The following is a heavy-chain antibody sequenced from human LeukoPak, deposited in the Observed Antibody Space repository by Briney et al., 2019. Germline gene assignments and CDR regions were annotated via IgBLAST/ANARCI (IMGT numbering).Heavy chain of an antibody. Sequence: GGSPRLSCAASGFTFSTYDIHWVRQATGKGLEWVAAIGTVGNTYYAGSVKGRFTISRENARNSVYLQMNSLRAGDTAVYYCARGGYYQASGGVGAFDIWGQGTMVTVSS. CDR2: IGTVGNT. D-gene: IGHD2-15*01. J-gene: IGHJ3*02. CDR1: GFTFSTYD. CDR3: ARGGYYQASGGVGAFDI. V-gene: IGHV3-13*01.